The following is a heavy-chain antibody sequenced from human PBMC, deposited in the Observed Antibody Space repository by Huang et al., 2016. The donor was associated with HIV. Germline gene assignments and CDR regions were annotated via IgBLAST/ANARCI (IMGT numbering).Heavy chain of an antibody. CDR2: INPSDGSK. Sequence: QVQLVQSGAEVKKPGASVKVSCKASGYAFTSYYMHWVRQAPGQGPEWMGIINPSDGSKSYAQKFQGRVTTTRDTSTNTVFMELSSLRSEDTAVYYCARDRDFYDSSGYWGFNYFDYWGQGTLVTVSS. V-gene: IGHV1-46*01. CDR3: ARDRDFYDSSGYWGFNYFDY. J-gene: IGHJ4*02. D-gene: IGHD3-22*01. CDR1: GYAFTSYY.